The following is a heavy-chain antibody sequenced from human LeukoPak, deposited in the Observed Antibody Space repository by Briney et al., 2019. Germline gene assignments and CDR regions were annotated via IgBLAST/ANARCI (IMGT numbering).Heavy chain of an antibody. CDR2: INPNSGGT. J-gene: IGHJ4*02. D-gene: IGHD5-24*01. CDR3: ARGPGGGYNYYFDY. CDR1: GYTFTGYY. Sequence: ASVKASCKASGYTFTGYYMHWVRQAPGQGLEWMGRINPNSGGTNYAQKFQGRVTMTRDTSISTAYMELSRLRSDDTAVYYCARGPGGGYNYYFDYWGQGTLVTVSS. V-gene: IGHV1-2*06.